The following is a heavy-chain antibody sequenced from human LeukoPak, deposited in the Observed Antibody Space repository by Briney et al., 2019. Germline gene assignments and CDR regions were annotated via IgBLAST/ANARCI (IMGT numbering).Heavy chain of an antibody. CDR2: IYYSGST. Sequence: SETLSLTCTVSGGSIRSSSYYWGWIRQPPGKGLEWIGSIYYSGSTYYNASLKSRGTISVDTSKNQFPLKLNSVTAADTAVYFCARQVVAVAGTGYFDYWGQGTLVTVSS. CDR1: GGSIRSSSYY. CDR3: ARQVVAVAGTGYFDY. D-gene: IGHD6-19*01. J-gene: IGHJ4*02. V-gene: IGHV4-39*01.